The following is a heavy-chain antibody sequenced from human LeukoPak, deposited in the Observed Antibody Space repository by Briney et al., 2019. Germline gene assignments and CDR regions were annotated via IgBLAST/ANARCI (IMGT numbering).Heavy chain of an antibody. CDR3: ARGGYYYMDV. CDR2: IYPGGTT. Sequence: PGGSLRLSCILSGITVRSNYMTWVRQAPGKGLEWVSVIYPGGTTFYADSVKGRFTISRDTSENTLYLLMNSLRAEDSAEYYCARGGYYYMDVWGKGTTVTVSS. CDR1: GITVRSNY. V-gene: IGHV3-53*01. J-gene: IGHJ6*03. D-gene: IGHD6-13*01.